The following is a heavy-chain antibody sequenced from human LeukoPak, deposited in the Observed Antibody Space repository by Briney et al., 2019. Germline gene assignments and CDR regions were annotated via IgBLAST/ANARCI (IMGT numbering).Heavy chain of an antibody. D-gene: IGHD3-22*01. CDR3: AKSTYYYDTFVNAFDL. CDR2: IYYGGST. CDR1: GGSVSSTHY. V-gene: IGHV4-39*07. Sequence: SETLSLTCTVSGGSVSSTHYWGSIRQPPGKGLEWIGSIYYGGSTYYNASLRSRVTTSVDTSKNQFSLKLSSVTAADTAVYYCAKSTYYYDTFVNAFDLWGQGTVVTVSS. J-gene: IGHJ3*01.